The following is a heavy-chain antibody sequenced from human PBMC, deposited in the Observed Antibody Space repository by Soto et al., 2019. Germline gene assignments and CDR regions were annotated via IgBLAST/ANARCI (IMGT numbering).Heavy chain of an antibody. CDR3: ARGSIVVVAASNVDFDY. D-gene: IGHD2-15*01. V-gene: IGHV4-59*01. Sequence: SETLSLTCSVSDGSINSYYWSWIRQPPGKGLEWVGYIYYSGSTNYNPSLKSRVTISVDTSKNQFSLKLSSVTAADTAVYYCARGSIVVVAASNVDFDYWGQGTLVTVSS. J-gene: IGHJ4*02. CDR1: DGSINSYY. CDR2: IYYSGST.